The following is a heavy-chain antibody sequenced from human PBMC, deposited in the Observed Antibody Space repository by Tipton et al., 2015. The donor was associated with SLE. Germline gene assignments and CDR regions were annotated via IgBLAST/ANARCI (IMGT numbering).Heavy chain of an antibody. CDR3: ARQGQQLVRPYYYGMDV. D-gene: IGHD6-13*01. V-gene: IGHV4-59*08. CDR1: GGSISSYY. Sequence: TLSLTCTVSGGSISSYYWSWIRQPPGKGLEWIGYIYYSGSTNYNPSLKSRVTISVDTSKNQFSLKLSSVTAADTAVYYCARQGQQLVRPYYYGMDVWSQGTTVTVSS. CDR2: IYYSGST. J-gene: IGHJ6*02.